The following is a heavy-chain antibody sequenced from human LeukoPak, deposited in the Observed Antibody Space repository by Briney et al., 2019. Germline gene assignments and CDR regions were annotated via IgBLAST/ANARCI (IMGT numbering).Heavy chain of an antibody. J-gene: IGHJ2*01. V-gene: IGHV4-34*01. Sequence: TSETLSLTCAVYGGSFRGYYWSWIRQPPGKGVEWIGEINHSGSTNYNPSLKSRVTISVDTSKNQFSLKLSSVTAADTAVYYCARDDDYYWYFDLWGRGTLVTVSS. CDR1: GGSFRGYY. CDR2: INHSGST. D-gene: IGHD1-1*01. CDR3: ARDDDYYWYFDL.